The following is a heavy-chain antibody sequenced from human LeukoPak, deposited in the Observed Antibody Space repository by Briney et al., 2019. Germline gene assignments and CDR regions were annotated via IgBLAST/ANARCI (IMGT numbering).Heavy chain of an antibody. D-gene: IGHD4-17*01. V-gene: IGHV3-53*01. Sequence: GGSLRLSGAASGFTVSSNYMSWVRKAPGKGLEWVSVIYSGGSTYYADSVKGRFTISRDNSKNTLYLQMNSLRAEDTAVYYCARYGDSAGDDAFDIWGQGTMVTVSS. CDR2: IYSGGST. CDR1: GFTVSSNY. CDR3: ARYGDSAGDDAFDI. J-gene: IGHJ3*02.